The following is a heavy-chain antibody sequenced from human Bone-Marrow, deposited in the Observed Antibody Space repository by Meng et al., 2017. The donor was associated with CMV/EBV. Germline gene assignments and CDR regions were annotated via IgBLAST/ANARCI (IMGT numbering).Heavy chain of an antibody. J-gene: IGHJ4*02. V-gene: IGHV3-74*01. CDR1: GFTISSYW. Sequence: GESLKISCATSGFTISSYWMHWVRQAPGKGLVWVSRINSDGSSTSYADSVKGRFTISRDNAKNTLYLQMNSLGAEDTAVYYCARDPLASYLDYWGQGTLVTVSS. CDR2: INSDGSST. CDR3: ARDPLASYLDY.